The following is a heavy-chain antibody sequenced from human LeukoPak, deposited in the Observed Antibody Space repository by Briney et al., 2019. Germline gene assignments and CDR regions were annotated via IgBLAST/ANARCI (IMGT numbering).Heavy chain of an antibody. D-gene: IGHD2-2*01. CDR1: GYTFTDYY. J-gene: IGHJ4*02. Sequence: GASVKVSCKASGYTFTDYYMHWVRQAPGQGFEWMGWINPNDGDTYYAQKFQGRVTMTRDTSISTAHMEVSRLRSDDTAVCYCARANFLYCSSTFCLFDYWGQGTLVTVSS. CDR2: INPNDGDT. CDR3: ARANFLYCSSTFCLFDY. V-gene: IGHV1-2*02.